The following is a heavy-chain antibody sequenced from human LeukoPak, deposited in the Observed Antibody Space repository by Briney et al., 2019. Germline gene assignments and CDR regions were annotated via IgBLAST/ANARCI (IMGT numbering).Heavy chain of an antibody. CDR1: GFTFSSYW. Sequence: GGSLRLSCAASGFTFSSYWMSWVRQAPGKGLEWVANLNQDGSGKHYVDSVKGRFTISRDNVKNSLYLQMNGLRAEDTAVYYCASHLVTLGDYWDQGTLVTVSS. CDR2: LNQDGSGK. J-gene: IGHJ4*02. V-gene: IGHV3-7*01. D-gene: IGHD4-23*01. CDR3: ASHLVTLGDY.